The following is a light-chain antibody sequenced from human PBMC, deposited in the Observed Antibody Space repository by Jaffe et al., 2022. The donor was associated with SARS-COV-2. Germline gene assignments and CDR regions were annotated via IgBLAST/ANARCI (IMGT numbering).Light chain of an antibody. CDR1: QTIGVRS. CDR3: QQYDTSPWT. V-gene: IGKV3-20*01. CDR2: GPS. J-gene: IGKJ1*01. Sequence: EIVLTQSPDTLTLSPGERATLSCRASQTIGVRSLSWYQLKPGQAPRLLIHGPSTRASGIPGRFSGSGSGTDFTLTISRLEPEDFAVYYCQQYDTSPWTFGQGTKVE.